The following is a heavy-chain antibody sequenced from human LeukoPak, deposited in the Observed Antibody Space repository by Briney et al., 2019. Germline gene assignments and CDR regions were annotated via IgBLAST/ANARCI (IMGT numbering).Heavy chain of an antibody. CDR3: ARAPAGYSSSWYED. J-gene: IGHJ4*02. CDR2: IYYNVST. V-gene: IGHV4-59*01. Sequence: SETLSLTCTVSVGSISSSYWSWIRQPPGKRLEWIGYIYYNVSTNYNPSLKSRVTISVHTSKLQFPLKLSSVTAADTAVYYCARAPAGYSSSWYEDWGQGTLVTVSS. D-gene: IGHD6-13*01. CDR1: VGSISSSY.